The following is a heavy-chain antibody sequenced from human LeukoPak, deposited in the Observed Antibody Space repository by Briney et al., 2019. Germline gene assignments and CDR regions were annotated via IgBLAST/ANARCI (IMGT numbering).Heavy chain of an antibody. V-gene: IGHV5-51*01. J-gene: IGHJ4*02. CDR1: GYSFTTYW. CDR3: ARTLTGQNYYFVY. Sequence: GESLKISCKGSGYSFTTYWIGWVRQMPGKGLEWMGIIYPDDSDTRYSPSFQGQVTISADKSISTAYLQWSSLKASDTAMYYCARTLTGQNYYFVYWGQGTLVTVSS. D-gene: IGHD3-9*01. CDR2: IYPDDSDT.